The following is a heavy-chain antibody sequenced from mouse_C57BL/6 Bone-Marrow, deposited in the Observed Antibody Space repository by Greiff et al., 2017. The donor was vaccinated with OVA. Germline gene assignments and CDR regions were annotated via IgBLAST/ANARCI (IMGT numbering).Heavy chain of an antibody. Sequence: QVQLQQPGAELVKPGASVTMSCKASGYPFTSYWITWVKQRPGQGLEWIGDIYPGSGSTNYNEKFKSKATLTVDTSSSTAYMQLSSLTSEDSAVYYDARGDYCGSSFDYWGQGTTRTVSS. CDR3: ARGDYCGSSFDY. CDR1: GYPFTSYW. V-gene: IGHV1-55*01. CDR2: IYPGSGST. D-gene: IGHD1-1*01. J-gene: IGHJ2*01.